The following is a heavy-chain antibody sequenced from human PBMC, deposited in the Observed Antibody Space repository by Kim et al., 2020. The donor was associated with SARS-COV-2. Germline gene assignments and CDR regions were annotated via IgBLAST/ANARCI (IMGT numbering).Heavy chain of an antibody. D-gene: IGHD3-3*02. V-gene: IGHV3-49*02. Sequence: VKGRFSISRDDSKSNAYLQRNSLKTEDTAVYYCTRDTSTFLEFFYGMDVWGQGTTVTVSS. J-gene: IGHJ6*02. CDR3: TRDTSTFLEFFYGMDV.